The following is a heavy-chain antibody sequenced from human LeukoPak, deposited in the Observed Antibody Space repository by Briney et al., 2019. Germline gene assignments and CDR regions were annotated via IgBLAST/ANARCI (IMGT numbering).Heavy chain of an antibody. CDR1: GGTFSSYA. V-gene: IGHV1-69*06. CDR2: SIPIFGTA. CDR3: AVYDILTGYYTTPPLYYYYYGMDV. Sequence: SVKVSCKASGGTFSSYAISWVRQAPGQGLEWMGGSIPIFGTANYAQKFQGRVTITADKSTGTAYMELSSLRSEDTAVYYCAVYDILTGYYTTPPLYYYYYGMDVWGKGTTVTVSS. J-gene: IGHJ6*04. D-gene: IGHD3-9*01.